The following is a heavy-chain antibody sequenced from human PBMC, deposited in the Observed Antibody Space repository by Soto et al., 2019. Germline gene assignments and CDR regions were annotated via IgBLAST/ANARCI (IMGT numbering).Heavy chain of an antibody. Sequence: SESLSLTCTVSGGSISSGGYDWSWIRQHPGKGLEWIGYIYYSGSTYYNPPLKSRVTISVDTSKNQFSLKLSSVTAADTAVYYCERIEAAFRFDPCGQRTLVTVSS. CDR2: IYYSGST. D-gene: IGHD6-13*01. J-gene: IGHJ5*02. CDR3: ERIEAAFRFDP. V-gene: IGHV4-31*03. CDR1: GGSISSGGYD.